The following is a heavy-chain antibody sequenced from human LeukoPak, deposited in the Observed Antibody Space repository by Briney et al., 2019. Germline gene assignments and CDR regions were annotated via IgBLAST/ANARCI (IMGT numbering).Heavy chain of an antibody. CDR2: ISWNSGNI. Sequence: PGRSLRLSCAGSGLTFDDNAMHWVRQTPGKGLEWVSGISWNSGNIAYADFVGGRFTISRDNAKNSLSLQMNSLSDEDTAVYYCAKDAYGGATFFYYMDVWGKGTTVTVSS. CDR1: GLTFDDNA. V-gene: IGHV3-9*01. J-gene: IGHJ6*03. D-gene: IGHD2/OR15-2a*01. CDR3: AKDAYGGATFFYYMDV.